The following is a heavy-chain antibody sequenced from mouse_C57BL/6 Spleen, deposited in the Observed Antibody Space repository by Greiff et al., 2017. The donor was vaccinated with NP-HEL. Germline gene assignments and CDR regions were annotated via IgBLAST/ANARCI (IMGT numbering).Heavy chain of an antibody. V-gene: IGHV1-20*01. J-gene: IGHJ2*01. D-gene: IGHD2-4*01. Sequence: EVQLQQSGPELVKPGDSVKISCKASGYSFTGYFMNWVMQSHGKSLEWIGRINPYNGDTFYNQKFKGKATLTVDKSSSTAHMELRSLTSEDSAVYYCARGLRRELPFDYWGQGTTLTVSS. CDR1: GYSFTGYF. CDR3: ARGLRRELPFDY. CDR2: INPYNGDT.